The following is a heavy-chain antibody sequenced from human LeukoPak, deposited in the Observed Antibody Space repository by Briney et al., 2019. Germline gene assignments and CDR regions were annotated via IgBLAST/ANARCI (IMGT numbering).Heavy chain of an antibody. J-gene: IGHJ6*02. D-gene: IGHD2-15*01. CDR3: ARGSRLDYCYYGMDV. Sequence: GGSLRLSCAASGFTFSSYSMNWVRQAPGKGLEWVSSISSSSSYIYYADSVKGRFTISRDNAKNSLYLQMNSLRAEDTAVYYCARGSRLDYCYYGMDVWGQGTTVTVSS. CDR2: ISSSSSYI. CDR1: GFTFSSYS. V-gene: IGHV3-21*01.